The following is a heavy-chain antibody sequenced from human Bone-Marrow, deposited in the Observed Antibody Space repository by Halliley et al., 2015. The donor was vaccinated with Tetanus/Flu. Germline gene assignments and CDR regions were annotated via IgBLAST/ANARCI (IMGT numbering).Heavy chain of an antibody. V-gene: IGHV3-48*03. D-gene: IGHD2-2*01. CDR2: ISAIAKTT. CDR3: AKEGCSNTSCPGFFDS. J-gene: IGHJ4*02. Sequence: FISAIAKTTYYADSVKGRFSISIDNAKNSLYLQINSLRVEDTSIYFCAKEGCSNTSCPGFFDSWGQGSLVTVSS.